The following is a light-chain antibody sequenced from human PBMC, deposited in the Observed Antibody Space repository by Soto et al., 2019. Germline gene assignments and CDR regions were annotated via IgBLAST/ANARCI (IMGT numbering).Light chain of an antibody. CDR1: SSNIGGNT. CDR3: AAWDASLNGYV. CDR2: SYD. Sequence: QSVLTQPPSASETPGQRVTISCSTSSSNIGGNTVNWYQQVPGTAPKLLIYSYDQRPSGVPDRFSGSKSGTSASLAISGLQSEDEADYYCAAWDASLNGYVFGTGTKLTVL. V-gene: IGLV1-44*01. J-gene: IGLJ1*01.